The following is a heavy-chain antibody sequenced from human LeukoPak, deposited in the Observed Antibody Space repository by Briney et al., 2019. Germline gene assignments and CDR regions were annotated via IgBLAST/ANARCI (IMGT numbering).Heavy chain of an antibody. D-gene: IGHD2-15*01. CDR1: GYTFTSYY. Sequence: ASVKVSCKASGYTFTSYYMHWVRQAPGQGLEWMGIINPSGGSTSYAQKFQGRVTMTRDMSTSTVYMELSSLRSEDTAVYYCARDSWETDAFDIWGQRTMVTVSS. J-gene: IGHJ3*02. V-gene: IGHV1-46*01. CDR2: INPSGGST. CDR3: ARDSWETDAFDI.